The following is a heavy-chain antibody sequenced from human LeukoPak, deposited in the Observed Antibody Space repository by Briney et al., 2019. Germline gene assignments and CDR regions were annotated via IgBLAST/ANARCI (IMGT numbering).Heavy chain of an antibody. CDR2: IYTSGST. CDR3: ARESRIQLWLSLDY. V-gene: IGHV4-4*07. Sequence: PSETLSLTCTVSGGSISSYYWSWSRQPAGKGLEWIGRIYTSGSTNYNPSLKSRVTMSVDTSKNQFSLKLSSVTAADTAVYYCARESRIQLWLSLDYWGQGTLVTVSS. J-gene: IGHJ4*02. CDR1: GGSISSYY. D-gene: IGHD5-18*01.